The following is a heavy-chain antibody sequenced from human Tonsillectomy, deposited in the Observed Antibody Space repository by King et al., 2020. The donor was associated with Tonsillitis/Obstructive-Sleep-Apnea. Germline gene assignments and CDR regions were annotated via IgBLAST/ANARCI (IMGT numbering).Heavy chain of an antibody. CDR1: GFTFSSYA. CDR2: ISYDGSNK. Sequence: GQLVQSGGGVVQPGRSLRLSCAASGFTFSSYAMHWVRQAPGKGLEWVAVISYDGSNKYYADSVKGRFTISRDNSKNTLYLQMNSLRAEDTAVYYCGGSFYYYYMDVWGKGTTVTVSS. V-gene: IGHV3-30*04. D-gene: IGHD2-15*01. CDR3: GGSFYYYYMDV. J-gene: IGHJ6*03.